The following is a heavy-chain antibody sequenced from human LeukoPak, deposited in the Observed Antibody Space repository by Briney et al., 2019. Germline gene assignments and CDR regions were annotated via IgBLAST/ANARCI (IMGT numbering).Heavy chain of an antibody. CDR1: GGSFSGYY. J-gene: IGHJ5*02. D-gene: IGHD3-10*01. CDR3: ARGRRGYYGSGGYSRFDP. CDR2: INHSGST. V-gene: IGHV4-34*01. Sequence: PSETLSLTCAVYGGSFSGYYWSWIRQPPGKGLEWIGEINHSGSTNYNPSLKSRVTISVDTSKNQFSLKLSSVTAADTAVYYCARGRRGYYGSGGYSRFDPWGQGTLVTVSS.